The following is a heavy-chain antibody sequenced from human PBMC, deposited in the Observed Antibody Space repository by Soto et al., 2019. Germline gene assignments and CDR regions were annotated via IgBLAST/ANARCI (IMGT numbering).Heavy chain of an antibody. CDR1: GVTFSSYA. CDR3: AKSNSQFYYYDYLDV. Sequence: EVQLLESGGGLEQPGGSQRLSCAASGVTFSSYAMSWVRQAPGKGLEWVSAISGSGGSTYYADSVKGRFTISRDNSNNTLFLQMNRLRAEDTAVYYCAKSNSQFYYYDYLDVWGKGTTVTVSS. J-gene: IGHJ6*03. D-gene: IGHD4-4*01. V-gene: IGHV3-23*01. CDR2: ISGSGGST.